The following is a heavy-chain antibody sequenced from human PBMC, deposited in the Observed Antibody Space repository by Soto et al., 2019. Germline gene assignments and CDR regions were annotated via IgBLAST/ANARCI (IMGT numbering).Heavy chain of an antibody. V-gene: IGHV1-69*13. CDR2: IIPIFGTA. D-gene: IGHD6-13*01. J-gene: IGHJ4*02. CDR1: GGTFSSYA. Sequence: SVKVSCKASGGTFSSYAISWVRQAPGQGLEWMGGIIPIFGTANYAQKFQGRVTITADESTSTAYMELSSLRSEDTAVYYCARVPVASGISEPDIFDYWGQGTLVTVSA. CDR3: ARVPVASGISEPDIFDY.